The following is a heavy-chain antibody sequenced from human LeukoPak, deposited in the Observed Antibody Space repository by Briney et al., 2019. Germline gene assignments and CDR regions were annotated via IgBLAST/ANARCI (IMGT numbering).Heavy chain of an antibody. CDR3: AKDPFVRSTYYDILSGYQGMPKLVRSLDP. CDR1: GFTFSSYA. D-gene: IGHD3-9*01. V-gene: IGHV3-23*01. CDR2: ISGSGVST. Sequence: PGGSLRLSCAASGFTFSSYAMSWVRQAPGKGLEWVSAISGSGVSTYYADSVKGRFAISRDNSKNTLYLQMNSLRAEDTAVYYCAKDPFVRSTYYDILSGYQGMPKLVRSLDPWGQGTLVTVSS. J-gene: IGHJ5*02.